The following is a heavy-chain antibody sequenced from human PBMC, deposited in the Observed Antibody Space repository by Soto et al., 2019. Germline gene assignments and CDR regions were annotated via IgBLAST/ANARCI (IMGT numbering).Heavy chain of an antibody. V-gene: IGHV4-59*08. J-gene: IGHJ6*02. Sequence: QVQLQESGPGLVKPSETLSLTCTVSGGSISSYYWSWIRQPPGKGLEWIGYIYYSGSTNYNPCLKSRVNISVDTSKNQFSLKLGSVPAADTAVYYCARGIQLWLQGGMDVWGQGTTVTVSS. D-gene: IGHD5-18*01. CDR3: ARGIQLWLQGGMDV. CDR1: GGSISSYY. CDR2: IYYSGST.